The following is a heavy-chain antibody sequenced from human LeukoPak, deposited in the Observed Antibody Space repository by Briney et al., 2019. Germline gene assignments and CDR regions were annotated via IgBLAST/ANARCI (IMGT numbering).Heavy chain of an antibody. D-gene: IGHD3-10*01. CDR2: ISWNSGSI. Sequence: PGGSLRLSCAASGFTFDDYAMHWVRQAPGKGLEWVSGISWNSGSIGYADSVKGRFTISRDNAKNSLYLQMNSLRAEDTALYYCAKVARVVRGDYYDYWGQGTLVTVSS. J-gene: IGHJ4*02. CDR1: GFTFDDYA. V-gene: IGHV3-9*01. CDR3: AKVARVVRGDYYDY.